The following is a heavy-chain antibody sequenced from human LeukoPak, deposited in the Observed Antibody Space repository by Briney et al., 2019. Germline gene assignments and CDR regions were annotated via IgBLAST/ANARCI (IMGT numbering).Heavy chain of an antibody. V-gene: IGHV1-2*02. J-gene: IGHJ4*02. CDR2: INPNSGGP. D-gene: IGHD2-2*01. Sequence: ASVKVSCKASGYTFTGYYMHWVRQAPGQGLEWMGWINPNSGGPNYAQKFQGRVTMTRDTSISTAYMELSSLRSEDTAVYYCARGVSMSTSCYAHWGQGTLVTVSS. CDR3: ARGVSMSTSCYAH. CDR1: GYTFTGYY.